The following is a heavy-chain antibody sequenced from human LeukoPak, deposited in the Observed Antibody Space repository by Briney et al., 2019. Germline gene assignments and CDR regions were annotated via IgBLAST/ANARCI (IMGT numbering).Heavy chain of an antibody. D-gene: IGHD2-21*01. V-gene: IGHV3-30*02. CDR3: AKGLPGGLGP. CDR1: GFTFSSYG. J-gene: IGHJ5*02. CDR2: IRYDGSNK. Sequence: GGSLRLSCAASGFTFSSYGMHWVRQAPGKGLEWVAFIRYDGSNKYYADSVKGRFTISRENAKSSLYLQMNSLRAGDTAVYYCAKGLPGGLGPWGQGTLVTVSS.